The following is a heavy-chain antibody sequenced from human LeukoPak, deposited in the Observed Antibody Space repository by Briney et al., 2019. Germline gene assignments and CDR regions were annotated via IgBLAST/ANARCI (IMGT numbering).Heavy chain of an antibody. D-gene: IGHD5-12*01. V-gene: IGHV3-74*01. CDR3: IRTLIVATSPYMDA. CDR2: VNSDGTGT. J-gene: IGHJ6*03. CDR1: GFSFSSYW. Sequence: GGSLRLSCAASGFSFSSYWMHWVRQAPGKGLVRVSRVNSDGTGTTYADSVEGRFTISRDNAKNTVYLQMNSLRAEDTAIYYCIRTLIVATSPYMDAWGKGTTVTVSS.